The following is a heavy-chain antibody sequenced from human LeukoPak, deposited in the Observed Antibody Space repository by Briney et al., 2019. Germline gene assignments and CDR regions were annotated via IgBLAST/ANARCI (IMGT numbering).Heavy chain of an antibody. V-gene: IGHV4-59*01. CDR2: IYYTGST. J-gene: IGHJ6*02. D-gene: IGHD1-26*01. Sequence: SETLSLTCTVSGGSISSYYWSWIRQPPGKGLEWIGYIYYTGSTNYNPSLKSRVTISVDTSKNQFSLKLSSVAAADTAVYYCARDRVGATPGYYYYGMDVWGQGTTVTVSS. CDR3: ARDRVGATPGYYYYGMDV. CDR1: GGSISSYY.